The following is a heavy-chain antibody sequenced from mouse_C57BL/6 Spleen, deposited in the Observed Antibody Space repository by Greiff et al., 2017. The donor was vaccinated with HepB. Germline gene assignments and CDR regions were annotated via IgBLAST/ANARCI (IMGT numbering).Heavy chain of an antibody. CDR1: GYTFTSYW. J-gene: IGHJ2*01. V-gene: IGHV1-61*01. CDR2: IYPSDSET. D-gene: IGHD3-2*02. Sequence: QVQLQQPGAELVRPGSSVKLSCKASGYTFTSYWMDWVKQRPGQGLEWIGNIYPSDSETHYNQKFKDKATLTVDKSSSTAYMQLSSLTSEDSAVYYCARSHSSGHVDYWGQGTTLTVSS. CDR3: ARSHSSGHVDY.